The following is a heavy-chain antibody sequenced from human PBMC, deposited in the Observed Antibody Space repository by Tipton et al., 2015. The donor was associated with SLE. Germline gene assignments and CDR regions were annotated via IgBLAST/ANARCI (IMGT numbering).Heavy chain of an antibody. D-gene: IGHD2-15*01. J-gene: IGHJ4*02. Sequence: TLSLTCTVSGGSISNSYWTWIWQPPGKGLEWIGSIFYTGSVHDNPSLTSRVTMSLDTSKNQFSLRLSSVTAVDTAVYYCAKTLGAGSCSGGACFEPFDHWGQGALVTVSS. CDR3: AKTLGAGSCSGGACFEPFDH. CDR1: GGSISNSY. CDR2: IFYTGSV. V-gene: IGHV4-59*12.